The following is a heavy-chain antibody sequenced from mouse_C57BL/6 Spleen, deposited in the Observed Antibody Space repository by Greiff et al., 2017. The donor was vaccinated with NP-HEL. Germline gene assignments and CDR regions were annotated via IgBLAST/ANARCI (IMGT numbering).Heavy chain of an antibody. D-gene: IGHD2-4*01. CDR1: GFSLTSYG. CDR2: IWSGGST. CDR3: ARTYDYDGGDYYYAMDY. Sequence: VKLVESGPGLVQPSQSLSITCTVSGFSLTSYGVHWVRQSPGKGLEWLGVIWSGGSTAYNAAFISRLSISKDNSKSQVFFKMNSQQADDTAIYYCARTYDYDGGDYYYAMDYWGQGTSVTVSS. V-gene: IGHV2-2*01. J-gene: IGHJ4*01.